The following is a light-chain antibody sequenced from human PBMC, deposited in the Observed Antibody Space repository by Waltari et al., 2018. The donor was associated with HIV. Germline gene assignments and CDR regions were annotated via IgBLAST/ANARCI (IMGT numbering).Light chain of an antibody. V-gene: IGKV4-1*01. Sequence: DIVMTQSPDSLPVSLGERATITCQSSQSVLYQSNNKNHLAWYQHKVGQPPKLLIYWASVRESGVPERFSGSGSGTDFTLTISSLQAEDVAVYYCQQYYGDIWTFGQGTKVEIK. CDR2: WAS. CDR1: QSVLYQSNNKNH. CDR3: QQYYGDIWT. J-gene: IGKJ1*01.